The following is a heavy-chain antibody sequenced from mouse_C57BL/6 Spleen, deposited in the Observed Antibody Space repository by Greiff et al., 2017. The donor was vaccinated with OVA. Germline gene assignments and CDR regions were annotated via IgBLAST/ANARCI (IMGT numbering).Heavy chain of an antibody. V-gene: IGHV14-4*01. CDR3: TTRATCAY. CDR2: IDPENGDT. Sequence: VQLQQSGAELVRPGASVKLSCTASGFNIKDDYMHWVKPRPEQGLEWIGWIDPENGDTEYASKFQGKATITADTSSNTAYLQLSSLTSEDTAVYYCTTRATCAYWGQGTLVTVSA. CDR1: GFNIKDDY. D-gene: IGHD3-1*01. J-gene: IGHJ3*01.